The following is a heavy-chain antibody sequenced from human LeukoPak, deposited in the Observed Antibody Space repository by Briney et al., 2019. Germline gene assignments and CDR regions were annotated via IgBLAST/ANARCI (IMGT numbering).Heavy chain of an antibody. CDR1: GFSFSDHY. CDR2: SRGDGGRT. Sequence: AGGSLRLSCVASGFSFSDHYMTWIRQAPGKGLEWVSYSRGDGGRTYYGDSVKGRFTISRDNAKRSVDLQMNSLRADDTAIYYCGRSVMTAAGAIDYWGLGTLVTVSS. J-gene: IGHJ4*02. V-gene: IGHV3-11*01. CDR3: GRSVMTAAGAIDY. D-gene: IGHD6-25*01.